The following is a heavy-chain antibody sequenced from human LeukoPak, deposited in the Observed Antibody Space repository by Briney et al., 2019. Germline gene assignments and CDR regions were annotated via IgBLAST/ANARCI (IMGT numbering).Heavy chain of an antibody. Sequence: GGSLRLSCAASGFTFSSYGMHWVRQAPGKGLEWVAFIRYDGSNKYYADSVKGRFTISRDNAKNSLYLQMNSLRAEDTAVYYCARSYYYGSGSYAFDIWGQGTMVTVSS. D-gene: IGHD3-10*01. CDR3: ARSYYYGSGSYAFDI. V-gene: IGHV3-30*02. J-gene: IGHJ3*02. CDR1: GFTFSSYG. CDR2: IRYDGSNK.